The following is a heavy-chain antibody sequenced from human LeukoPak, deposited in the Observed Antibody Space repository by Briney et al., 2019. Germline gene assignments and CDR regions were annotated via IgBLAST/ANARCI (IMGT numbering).Heavy chain of an antibody. V-gene: IGHV3-23*01. CDR3: ARSSCPNNRCTYYLDY. CDR2: ISRSGETT. J-gene: IGHJ4*02. D-gene: IGHD2-8*01. CDR1: GFTFSNFA. Sequence: GGSLRLSCAASGFTFSNFAKRWVRQAPGKGLEWVSAISRSGETTVYADSMRGRFTMSRDNSKNTLYLQMNSLGAEDTAVYYCARSSCPNNRCTYYLDYWGQGTLVTVSS.